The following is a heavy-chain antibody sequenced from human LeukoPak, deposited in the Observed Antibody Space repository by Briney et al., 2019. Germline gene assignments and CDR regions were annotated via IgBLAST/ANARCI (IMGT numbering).Heavy chain of an antibody. Sequence: ASVKVSCKASGYIFTAYFIHWVRQAPGQGLEWMGRINPNSGGTNYAQKFQGRVTMTRDTSMRTVYMELSRLRSDDTAVYYCARETTQIWLQQYNWFDPWGQGTLVTVSS. D-gene: IGHD5-18*01. CDR2: INPNSGGT. J-gene: IGHJ5*02. V-gene: IGHV1-2*02. CDR3: ARETTQIWLQQYNWFDP. CDR1: GYIFTAYF.